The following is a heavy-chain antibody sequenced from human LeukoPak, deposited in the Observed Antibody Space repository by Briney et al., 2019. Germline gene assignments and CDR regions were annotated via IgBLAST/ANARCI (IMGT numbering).Heavy chain of an antibody. CDR2: INPNNGGT. CDR3: AGEDNSSGYRPFDI. D-gene: IGHD3-22*01. J-gene: IGHJ3*02. Sequence: ASVNVSCKASGYTFTGYYIHWVRQAPGQGLEWMGRINPNNGGTNYAQKFQGRVTMTRDMSMSTAYMELSRLRSDDTAVYYCAGEDNSSGYRPFDIWGQGTMVTVPS. CDR1: GYTFTGYY. V-gene: IGHV1-2*06.